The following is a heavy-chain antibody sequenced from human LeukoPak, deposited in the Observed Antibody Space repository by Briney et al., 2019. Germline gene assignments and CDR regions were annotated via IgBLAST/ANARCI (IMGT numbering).Heavy chain of an antibody. V-gene: IGHV1-18*04. Sequence: ASVKVSCKASGYTFTGYYMHWVRQAPGQGLEWMGWISAYNGNTNYAQKLQGRVTMTTDTSTSTAYMELRSLRSDDTAVYYCARDRRDGYNPFDYWGQGTLVTVSS. D-gene: IGHD5-24*01. CDR1: GYTFTGYY. J-gene: IGHJ4*02. CDR2: ISAYNGNT. CDR3: ARDRRDGYNPFDY.